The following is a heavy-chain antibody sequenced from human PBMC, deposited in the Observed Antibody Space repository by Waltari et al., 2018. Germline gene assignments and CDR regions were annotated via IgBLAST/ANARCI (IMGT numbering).Heavy chain of an antibody. Sequence: EVQLVESGGGLVQAGRSLRLSCVGSGFPFDDYGMNWVRQVPGKGLEGVAGINWSRAKRGYADSVRGRFTISRDNAKNSVYLQMNSLRPEDTALYYCAKAVPLSTVATEFFYYYAMDVWGQGTTVTVSS. D-gene: IGHD3-16*01. CDR1: GFPFDDYG. J-gene: IGHJ6*02. V-gene: IGHV3-9*01. CDR2: INWSRAKR. CDR3: AKAVPLSTVATEFFYYYAMDV.